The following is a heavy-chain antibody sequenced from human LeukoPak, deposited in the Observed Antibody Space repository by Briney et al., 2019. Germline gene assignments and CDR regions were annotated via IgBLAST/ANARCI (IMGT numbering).Heavy chain of an antibody. J-gene: IGHJ6*02. V-gene: IGHV4-61*02. D-gene: IGHD5-12*01. CDR1: GGSISSGSYY. Sequence: SETLSLTCTVSGGSISSGSYYWSWIRQPAGKGLEWIGRIYTSGSTNYNPSLKSRVTISVDTSKNQFSLKLSSVTAADTAAYYCARSLGVTITQYGMDVWGQGTTVTVSS. CDR2: IYTSGST. CDR3: ARSLGVTITQYGMDV.